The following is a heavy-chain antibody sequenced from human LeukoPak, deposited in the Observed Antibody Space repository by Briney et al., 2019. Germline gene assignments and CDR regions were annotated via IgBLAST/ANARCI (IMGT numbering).Heavy chain of an antibody. V-gene: IGHV4-59*01. J-gene: IGHJ4*02. D-gene: IGHD2-21*01. Sequence: SETLSLTCTVSGGSISSYYWSWIRQPPGKGLEWIGYIYYSGSTNYNPSLKSRVTISVDTSKNQFSLKLSSVTAADTAVYYCAGSGGLVGPYYWGQGTLVTVSS. CDR1: GGSISSYY. CDR3: AGSGGLVGPYY. CDR2: IYYSGST.